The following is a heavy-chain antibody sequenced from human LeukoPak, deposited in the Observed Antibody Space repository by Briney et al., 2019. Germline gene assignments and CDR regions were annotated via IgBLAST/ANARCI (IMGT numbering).Heavy chain of an antibody. CDR3: ASVSVWELATHTGGSFDY. V-gene: IGHV4-30-4*01. Sequence: PSQTLSLTCTVSGGLISRIEYYWGWVRQSPVKGLEWLGHIYHTGTTLYSPHLNNRLTVSVDSSKNQFSLTLNSVTAADTAVYYCASVSVWELATHTGGSFDYWGRGILVTVSS. CDR1: GGLISRIEYY. CDR2: IYHTGTT. D-gene: IGHD1-26*01. J-gene: IGHJ4*02.